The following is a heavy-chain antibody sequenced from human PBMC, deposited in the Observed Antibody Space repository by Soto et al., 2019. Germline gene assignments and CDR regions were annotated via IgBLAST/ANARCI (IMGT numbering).Heavy chain of an antibody. CDR2: ISAHNGNT. J-gene: IGHJ4*02. CDR1: GYTFTSYG. CDR3: ARGRYGDY. Sequence: QVHLVQSGAEVKKPGASVKVSCKGSGYTFTSYGITWVRQAPGQGLEWMGWISAHNGNTDYAQKLQGRVTVTRDTPTSTAHMELRSLRSDDTAVDYCARGRYGDYWGQGALVTVSS. D-gene: IGHD1-1*01. V-gene: IGHV1-18*01.